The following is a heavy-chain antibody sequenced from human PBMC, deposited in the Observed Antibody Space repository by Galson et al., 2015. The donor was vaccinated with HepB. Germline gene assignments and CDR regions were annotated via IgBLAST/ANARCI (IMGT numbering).Heavy chain of an antibody. D-gene: IGHD3-10*01. V-gene: IGHV5-51*01. J-gene: IGHJ4*02. CDR2: IYPGDSDT. CDR1: GYSFTSYW. CDR3: ARRIGSGSNKERPYPPDY. Sequence: QSGAEVKKPGESLKISCKGSGYSFTSYWIGCVRQMPGKGLEWMGIIYPGDSDTRYSPSFQGQVTISADKSISTAYLQWSSLKASDTAMYYCARRIGSGSNKERPYPPDYWGQGTLVTVSS.